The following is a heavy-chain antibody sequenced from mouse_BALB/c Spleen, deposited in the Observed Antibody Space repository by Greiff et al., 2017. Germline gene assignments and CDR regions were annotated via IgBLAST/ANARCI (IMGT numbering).Heavy chain of an antibody. D-gene: IGHD3-2*02. V-gene: IGHV1-7*01. Sequence: VQLQESGAELAKPGASVKMSCKASGYTFTSYWMHWVKQRPGQGLEWIGYINPSTGYTEYNQKFKDKATLTADKSSSTAYMQLSSLTSEDSAVYYCARRRLYFDYWGQGTTLTVSS. CDR3: ARRRLYFDY. CDR1: GYTFTSYW. CDR2: INPSTGYT. J-gene: IGHJ2*01.